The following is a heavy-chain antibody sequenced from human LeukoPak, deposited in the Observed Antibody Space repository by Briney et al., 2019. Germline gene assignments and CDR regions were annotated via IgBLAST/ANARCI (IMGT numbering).Heavy chain of an antibody. Sequence: SVKVSCKASGGTFSSYAISWVRQAPGQGLEWMGGIIPIFGTANYAQKFQGRVTITADESTSTAYMELSSLRSEDTVVYYCASRVGYSNMGYFDYWGQGTLVTVSS. V-gene: IGHV1-69*13. CDR3: ASRVGYSNMGYFDY. D-gene: IGHD4-11*01. CDR1: GGTFSSYA. CDR2: IIPIFGTA. J-gene: IGHJ4*02.